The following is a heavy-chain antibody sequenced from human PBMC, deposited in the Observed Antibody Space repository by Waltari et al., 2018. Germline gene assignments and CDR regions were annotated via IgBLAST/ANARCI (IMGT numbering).Heavy chain of an antibody. V-gene: IGHV1-8*01. J-gene: IGHJ4*02. CDR3: ARGLNRGYYSQDY. CDR1: GYTFTSYD. Sequence: QVQLVQSGAEVKKPGASVKVSCKASGYTFTSYDINWVRQATGQGLEWMGWMNPNSGNTGYAQKCQGRVTMTTNTSITTAYMELSSLRSEDSAVYYCARGLNRGYYSQDYWGLGTLFTVSS. D-gene: IGHD3-22*01. CDR2: MNPNSGNT.